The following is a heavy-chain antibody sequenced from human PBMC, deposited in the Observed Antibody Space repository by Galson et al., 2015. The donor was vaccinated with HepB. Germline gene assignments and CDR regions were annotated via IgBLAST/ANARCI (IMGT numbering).Heavy chain of an antibody. J-gene: IGHJ4*02. CDR2: VVTFLGTA. D-gene: IGHD3-10*01. Sequence: SVKVSCKASGGIFNNFIINWVRQAPGQGLEWMGRVVTFLGTANYAQKFQGRCTITADRSTSTAYMELSTLRSEDTAVYYCAREFGTLVRGVSDYWGQGTLVTVSS. CDR3: AREFGTLVRGVSDY. CDR1: GGIFNNFI. V-gene: IGHV1-69*08.